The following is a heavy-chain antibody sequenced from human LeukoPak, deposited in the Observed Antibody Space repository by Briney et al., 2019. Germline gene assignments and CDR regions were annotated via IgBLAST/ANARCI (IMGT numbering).Heavy chain of an antibody. CDR2: INPSGGST. CDR1: GYTFTSYY. V-gene: IGHV1-46*01. J-gene: IGHJ4*02. D-gene: IGHD1-20*01. Sequence: ASVKVSCKASGYTFTSYYMHWVRQAAGQGLEWMGIINPSGGSTSYAQKFQGRVTMTRDMSTSTVYMELSSLRSEDTAVYYCTTSINWNDEEDYWGQGTLVTVSS. CDR3: TTSINWNDEEDY.